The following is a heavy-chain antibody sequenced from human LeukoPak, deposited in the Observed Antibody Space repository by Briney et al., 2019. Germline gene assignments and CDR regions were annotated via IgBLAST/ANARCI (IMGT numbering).Heavy chain of an antibody. Sequence: GGSLRLSCRASGFTFSNFAMSWVRQAPEKGLVWVSRINSDGSSTTYADSVKGRFTISRDNAKNTLYLQMDSLRAEDTAVYYCARGRYYDFRDWGQGTLVTVSS. J-gene: IGHJ4*02. CDR1: GFTFSNFA. V-gene: IGHV3-74*01. CDR3: ARGRYYDFRD. D-gene: IGHD3-3*01. CDR2: INSDGSST.